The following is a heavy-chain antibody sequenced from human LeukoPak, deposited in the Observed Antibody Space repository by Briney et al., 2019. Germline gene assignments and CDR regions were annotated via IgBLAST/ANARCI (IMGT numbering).Heavy chain of an antibody. CDR2: IYTSGST. J-gene: IGHJ4*02. D-gene: IGHD3-16*01. Sequence: SETLSLTCTVSGGSISSYYWSWIRQPAGKGLEWIGRIYTSGSTNYNPSLKSRVTMSVDTSKNQFSLKLSSVTAADTAVYYCARSGDYVWGSYIRDLYYFDYWGQGTLVTVSS. CDR3: ARSGDYVWGSYIRDLYYFDY. V-gene: IGHV4-4*07. CDR1: GGSISSYY.